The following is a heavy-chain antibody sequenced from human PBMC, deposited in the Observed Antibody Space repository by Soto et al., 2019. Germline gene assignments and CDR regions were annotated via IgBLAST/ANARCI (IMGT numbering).Heavy chain of an antibody. V-gene: IGHV4-59*01. CDR3: SRYFNTALDP. CDR1: GGSISSFY. J-gene: IGHJ5*02. D-gene: IGHD5-18*01. Sequence: PSETLSLTCTVSGGSISSFYWSWIRQPPGKGLEWIGYIHDSGSTIYNPSLKSRVNISVDMSKKQFSLKVRSVTAADTAVYYCSRYFNTALDPWGQGTLVTVSS. CDR2: IHDSGST.